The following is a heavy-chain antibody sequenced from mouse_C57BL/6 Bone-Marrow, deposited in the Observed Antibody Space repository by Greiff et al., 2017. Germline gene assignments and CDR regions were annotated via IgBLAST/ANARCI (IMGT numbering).Heavy chain of an antibody. D-gene: IGHD2-2*01. CDR2: IHPSSGST. V-gene: IGHV1-64*01. CDR3: AKGTMVTTDWDFDV. J-gene: IGHJ1*03. Sequence: QVQLQQPGAELVKPGASVKLSCKASGYTFTSYWMHWVKQRPGQGLEWIGMIHPSSGSTNYNEKFKSKATLTVDKSSSTAYMQLSSLTSEDSAVYYCAKGTMVTTDWDFDVWGTGTTVTVSS. CDR1: GYTFTSYW.